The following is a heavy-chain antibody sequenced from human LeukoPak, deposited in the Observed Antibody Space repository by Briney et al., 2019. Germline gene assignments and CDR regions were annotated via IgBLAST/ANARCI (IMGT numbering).Heavy chain of an antibody. V-gene: IGHV3-48*02. CDR3: ARVAEIQLWLRSAFDY. CDR2: ISSGSSTT. J-gene: IGHJ4*02. D-gene: IGHD5-18*01. CDR1: GFTFSTYT. Sequence: GGSLRLSCAASGFTFSTYTMNWVRQAPGKGLEWVSFISSGSSTTYYADSVKGRFTISRDNAESSLYLQMNSLRDEDTAVYYCARVAEIQLWLRSAFDYWGQGTVVTVSS.